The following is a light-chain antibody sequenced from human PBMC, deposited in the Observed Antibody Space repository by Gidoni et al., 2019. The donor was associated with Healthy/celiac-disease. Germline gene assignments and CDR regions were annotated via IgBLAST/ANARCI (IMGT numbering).Light chain of an antibody. Sequence: EFVLTQSPDFQSVTPKEKVTITCRASQSICSSLHWYQQKPDQSPKLLIKYASQSFSGVPSRFSGSGSGTDFTLKINRLEAEDAATYYCNQSRRIPHTFGGGTKVEIK. CDR2: YAS. V-gene: IGKV6-21*01. CDR3: NQSRRIPHT. CDR1: QSICSS. J-gene: IGKJ4*01.